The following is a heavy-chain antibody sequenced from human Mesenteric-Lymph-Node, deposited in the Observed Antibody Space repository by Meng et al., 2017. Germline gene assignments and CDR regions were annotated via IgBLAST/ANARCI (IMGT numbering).Heavy chain of an antibody. CDR3: ARGGYYSFDY. D-gene: IGHD5-18*01. CDR1: GGSISSADYY. CDR2: IYHSGST. Sequence: QVQLQESGPGLVKPSQTLSLTCTVSGGSISSADYYWSWIRQSPGKGLEWIGYIYHSGSTYYNPSLESRVVISLDTSNNQFSLNLNSVTAADTAVYYCARGGYYSFDYWGQGTLVTVSS. V-gene: IGHV4-30-4*01. J-gene: IGHJ4*02.